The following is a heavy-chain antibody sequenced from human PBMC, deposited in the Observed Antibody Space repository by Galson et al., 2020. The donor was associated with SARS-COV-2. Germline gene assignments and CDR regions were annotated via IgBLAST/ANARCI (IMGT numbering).Heavy chain of an antibody. CDR1: GGSLSTNTSF. CDR2: IYYGRTT. CDR3: SRDQGYVSSWSIVDPFDH. J-gene: IGHJ4*02. Sequence: KSSQTLSLTCTVAGGSLSTNTSFCGWIRQHPGKGLDWITRIYYGRTTYYNPSLKSRLTISMDTSKNQFSLNLSSVTAADTAVYYCSRDQGYVSSWSIVDPFDHWGQGTLVTVSS. D-gene: IGHD6-13*01. V-gene: IGHV4-39*07.